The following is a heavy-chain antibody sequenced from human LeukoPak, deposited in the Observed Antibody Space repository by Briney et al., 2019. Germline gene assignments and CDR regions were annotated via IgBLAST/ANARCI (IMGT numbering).Heavy chain of an antibody. CDR3: VIMSRSSGWSN. Sequence: PGGSLRLSCAASGFAFSNYGISWVRQAPGKGLEWVSTIGGGGDTYYADSVKGRFTISRDNAKNSVYMQMNSLRAEDTAVYYCVIMSRSSGWSNSGQGTLVTVFS. V-gene: IGHV3-23*01. J-gene: IGHJ4*02. D-gene: IGHD6-19*01. CDR1: GFAFSNYG. CDR2: IGGGGDT.